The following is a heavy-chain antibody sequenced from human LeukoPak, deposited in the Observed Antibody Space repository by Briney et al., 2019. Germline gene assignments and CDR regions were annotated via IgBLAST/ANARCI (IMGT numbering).Heavy chain of an antibody. D-gene: IGHD3-3*01. CDR3: AKDHYWSIDY. CDR1: GFDFSSNW. Sequence: GGSLRLSCAASGFDFSSNWMHWVRHAPGQGLVWVSRIKGDGISTNYADSVKGRFTISRDIAKNTLYLQMNSLRAEDTGVCYCAKDHYWSIDYWGRGTLVTVSS. J-gene: IGHJ4*02. V-gene: IGHV3-74*01. CDR2: IKGDGIST.